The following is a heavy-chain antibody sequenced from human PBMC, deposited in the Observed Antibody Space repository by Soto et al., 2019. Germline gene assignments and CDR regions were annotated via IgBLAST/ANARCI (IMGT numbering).Heavy chain of an antibody. D-gene: IGHD6-13*01. CDR2: TRNKANSYTT. Sequence: EVPLVESGGGLVQPGGSLRLTCAASGFIFSDQYVDWVRQAPGKGLEWVGRTRNKANSYTTEYAASVKGRFTISRDDSKNSVYLQMNSLKTEDTAVYYCARGAYSAFDYWGQGTLVTVSS. CDR1: GFIFSDQY. CDR3: ARGAYSAFDY. J-gene: IGHJ4*02. V-gene: IGHV3-72*01.